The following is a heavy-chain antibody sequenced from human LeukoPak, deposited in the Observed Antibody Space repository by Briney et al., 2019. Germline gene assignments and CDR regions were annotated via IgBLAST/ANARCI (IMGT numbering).Heavy chain of an antibody. V-gene: IGHV3-66*03. CDR2: IRDSGEA. CDR1: GFRFSDYY. CDR3: ARDRAANQDWVEFDP. Sequence: GGSLRLSCAVSGFRFSDYYMSWVRQAPGKGLEWVGLIRDSGEAFYADFARGRFAISRDESENTLYLQMNSLRVEDTAVYFCARDRAANQDWVEFDPWGQGTPVIVSS. J-gene: IGHJ5*02. D-gene: IGHD3/OR15-3a*01.